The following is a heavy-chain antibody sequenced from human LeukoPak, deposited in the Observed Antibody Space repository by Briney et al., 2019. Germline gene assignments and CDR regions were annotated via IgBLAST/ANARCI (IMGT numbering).Heavy chain of an antibody. V-gene: IGHV3-48*03. CDR2: ISSSGSTI. J-gene: IGHJ4*02. CDR1: GFTFSSYE. D-gene: IGHD6-19*01. CDR3: ARDALGTNYETVAGYYFDY. Sequence: GGSLRLSCAASGFTFSSYEMNWVRQAPGKGLEWVSYISSSGSTIYYADSVKGRFTISRDNAKNSLYLQMNSLRAEDTAVYYCARDALGTNYETVAGYYFDYWGQGTLVTVSS.